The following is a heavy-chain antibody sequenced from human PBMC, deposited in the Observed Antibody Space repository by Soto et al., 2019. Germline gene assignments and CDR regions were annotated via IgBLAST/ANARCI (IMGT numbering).Heavy chain of an antibody. CDR3: ARETSVLIPAAQPSRFDS. CDR1: GYSFMKYG. CDR2: ISPYSGYT. J-gene: IGHJ4*02. Sequence: ASVKVSCKGFGYSFMKYGINWVRQAPGQGLEWVGWISPYSGYTHSAQKFHGRLTLTTDTAASTAYMELRILRSADTALYYCARETSVLIPAAQPSRFDSWGQGTLVTVSS. D-gene: IGHD2-2*01. V-gene: IGHV1-18*01.